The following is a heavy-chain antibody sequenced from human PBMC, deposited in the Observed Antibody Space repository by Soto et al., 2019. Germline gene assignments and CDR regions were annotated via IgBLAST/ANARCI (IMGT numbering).Heavy chain of an antibody. V-gene: IGHV4-59*01. J-gene: IGHJ6*02. D-gene: IGHD3-3*02. Sequence: SETLSLTCTVSGGSISSYYWSWIRQPPGKGLEWIGYIYYSGSTNYNPSLKSRVTISVDTSKNQFSLKLSSVTAADTAVYYCARKHWDYYYGMDVWGQGTTVTVSS. CDR2: IYYSGST. CDR1: GGSISSYY. CDR3: ARKHWDYYYGMDV.